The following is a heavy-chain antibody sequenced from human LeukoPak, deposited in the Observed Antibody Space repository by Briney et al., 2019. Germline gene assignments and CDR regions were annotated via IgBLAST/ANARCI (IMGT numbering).Heavy chain of an antibody. D-gene: IGHD3-10*01. CDR1: GFTFSSYS. J-gene: IGHJ6*03. V-gene: IGHV3-21*01. Sequence: PGGSLRLSCAASGFTFSSYSMNWVRQAPGKGLEWVSSISSSSSYIYYADSVKGRFTISRDNAKNSLYLQMNSLGAEDTAVYYCARMVRGVMENNPASYYYYMDVWGKGTTVTVSS. CDR2: ISSSSSYI. CDR3: ARMVRGVMENNPASYYYYMDV.